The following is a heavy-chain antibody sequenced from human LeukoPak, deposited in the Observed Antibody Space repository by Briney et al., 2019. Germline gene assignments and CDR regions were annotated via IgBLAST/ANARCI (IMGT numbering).Heavy chain of an antibody. Sequence: PSETLSLTCAVYGGSFSGYYWSWIRQPAGKGLDWIGRIYSSGNTNYNPSLKSRVTMSVDTSKNQLSLNLSSVTAADTAVYYCAREYSSGRYFDYWGQGTLVTVSS. CDR2: IYSSGNT. CDR1: GGSFSGYY. CDR3: AREYSSGRYFDY. D-gene: IGHD6-19*01. J-gene: IGHJ4*02. V-gene: IGHV4-4*07.